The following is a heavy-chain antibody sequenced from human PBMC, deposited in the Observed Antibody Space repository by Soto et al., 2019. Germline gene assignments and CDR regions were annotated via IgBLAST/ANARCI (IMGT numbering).Heavy chain of an antibody. Sequence: PAETLSLTCIVSGGSVSSGSLSWSWIRQPPGKALELIGHVYDRESTSYNPSLKSRVIISIDRSKNQVDLQLTSVTAADTAGYFCAREERYCSGGTRSDGLAXWGQGTTVTVSX. J-gene: IGHJ6*02. CDR2: VYDREST. CDR3: AREERYCSGGTRSDGLAX. D-gene: IGHD2-15*01. V-gene: IGHV4-30-2*01. CDR1: GGSVSSGSLS.